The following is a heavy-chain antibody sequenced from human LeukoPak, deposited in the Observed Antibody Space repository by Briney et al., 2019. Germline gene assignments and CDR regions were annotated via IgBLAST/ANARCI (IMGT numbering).Heavy chain of an antibody. J-gene: IGHJ5*02. CDR2: ISISGYST. CDR3: ARRYDFWSGYYGWFDP. D-gene: IGHD3-3*01. CDR1: GFTFNNYY. Sequence: PGGSLRLSCAASGFTFNNYYMSWIRRAPGKGLEWISYISISGYSTYYADSVKGRFTISGDNAKNSLYLQMNNLRPEDTAFYYCARRYDFWSGYYGWFDPWGQGTLVTVSS. V-gene: IGHV3-11*04.